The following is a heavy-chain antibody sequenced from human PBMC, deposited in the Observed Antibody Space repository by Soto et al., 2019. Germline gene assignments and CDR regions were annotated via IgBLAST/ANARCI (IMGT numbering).Heavy chain of an antibody. V-gene: IGHV3-23*01. CDR3: ANGTDRSEIYYLHAALEV. CDR1: GFTFGNYA. CDR2: IRGTDGST. Sequence: QLLESGGGLVQPGGSLRLSCAASGFTFGNYAMNWVRQPPGKGLEWVSGIRGTDGSTYYIDSVKGRFTVSRDNSKNTVYLQLNSLGAKDTAVYYCANGTDRSEIYYLHAALEVWGQGTRVTVSS. J-gene: IGHJ3*01. D-gene: IGHD1-26*01.